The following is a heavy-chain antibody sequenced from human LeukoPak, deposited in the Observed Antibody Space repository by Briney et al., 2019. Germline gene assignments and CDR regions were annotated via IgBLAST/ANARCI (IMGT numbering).Heavy chain of an antibody. CDR3: ARLYSSSWYKAFDI. Sequence: SETCPSPALSLVAPSAVVITTGAGSGSPGKGLEWIGDVYYSGSTNYNPSLKSRVTISVDTSKNQFSLKLSSVTTADTAVYYCARLYSSSWYKAFDIWGQGTMVTVSS. V-gene: IGHV4-61*01. CDR1: VAPSAVVITT. D-gene: IGHD6-13*01. CDR2: VYYSGST. J-gene: IGHJ3*02.